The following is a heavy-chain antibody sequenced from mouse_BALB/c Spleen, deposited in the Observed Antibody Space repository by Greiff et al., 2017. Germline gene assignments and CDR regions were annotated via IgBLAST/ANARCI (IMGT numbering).Heavy chain of an antibody. D-gene: IGHD4-1*01. CDR1: GYTFTSYW. J-gene: IGHJ2*01. CDR2: IDPSDSYT. Sequence: VQLQQPGAELVKPGASVKLSCKASGYTFTSYWMHWVKQRPGQGLEWIGEIDPSDSYTNYNQKFKGKATLTVDKSSSTAYMQLSSLTSEDSAVYYCALGLDYWGQGTTLTVSS. V-gene: IGHV1-69*02. CDR3: ALGLDY.